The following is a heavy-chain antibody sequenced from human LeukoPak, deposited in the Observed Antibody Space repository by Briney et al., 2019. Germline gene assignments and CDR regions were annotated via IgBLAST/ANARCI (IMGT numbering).Heavy chain of an antibody. D-gene: IGHD3-16*02. V-gene: IGHV4-39*01. CDR3: ARQYYDYVWGSYRLWYFDN. Sequence: SETLSLTCTVSGGSISSSSYYWGWIRQPPGKGLEWIGSIYYSGSTYYNPSLKSRVTISVDTSKTQFSLKLSSVTAADTAVYYCARQYYDYVWGSYRLWYFDNWGQGTLVTVSS. CDR1: GGSISSSSYY. J-gene: IGHJ4*02. CDR2: IYYSGST.